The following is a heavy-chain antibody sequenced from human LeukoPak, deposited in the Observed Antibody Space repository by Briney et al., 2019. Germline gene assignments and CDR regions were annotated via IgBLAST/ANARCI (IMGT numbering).Heavy chain of an antibody. CDR3: ARVPSRYDFWSGYYTWGVATGDFDY. D-gene: IGHD3-3*01. CDR2: INPNSGGT. Sequence: ASVKVSCKASGYTFTKYGVSWVRQAPGQGLEWMGWINPNSGGTNYAQKFQGRVTMTRDTSISTAYMELSRLRSDDTAVYYCARVPSRYDFWSGYYTWGVATGDFDYWGQGTLVTVSS. J-gene: IGHJ4*02. CDR1: GYTFTKYG. V-gene: IGHV1-2*02.